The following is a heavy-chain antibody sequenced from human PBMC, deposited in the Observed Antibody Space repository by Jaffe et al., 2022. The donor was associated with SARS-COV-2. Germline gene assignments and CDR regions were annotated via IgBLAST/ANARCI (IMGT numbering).Heavy chain of an antibody. CDR3: ARDPGGSSSWYYSYGMDV. Sequence: QVQLQESGPGLVKPSQTLSLTCTVSGGSISSGGYYWSWIRQHPGKGLEWIGYIYYSGSTYYNPSLKSRVTISVDTSKNQFSLKLSSVTAADTAVYYCARDPGGSSSWYYSYGMDVWGQGTTVTVSS. D-gene: IGHD6-13*01. V-gene: IGHV4-31*03. CDR2: IYYSGST. CDR1: GGSISSGGYY. J-gene: IGHJ6*02.